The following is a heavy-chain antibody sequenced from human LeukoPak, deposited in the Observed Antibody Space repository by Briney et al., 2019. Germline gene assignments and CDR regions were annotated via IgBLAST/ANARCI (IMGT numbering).Heavy chain of an antibody. V-gene: IGHV1-18*01. CDR2: ISAYNGNT. CDR1: GYTFTSYG. J-gene: IGHJ6*02. Sequence: ASVKVSCKASGYTFTSYGISWVRQAPGQGLEWMGWISAYNGNTNYAQKLQGRVTMTTDTSTSTAYMELRSLRSDDTAVYYCARDSVGAAAGSYYYYYGMDVWGQGTTVTVSS. D-gene: IGHD6-13*01. CDR3: ARDSVGAAAGSYYYYYGMDV.